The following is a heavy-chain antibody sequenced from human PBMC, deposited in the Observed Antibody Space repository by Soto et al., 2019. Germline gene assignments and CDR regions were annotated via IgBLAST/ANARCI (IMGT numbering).Heavy chain of an antibody. CDR3: ARDCGYFDCWSAFDI. J-gene: IGHJ3*02. V-gene: IGHV1-3*01. CDR2: INAGNGNT. Sequence: ASVKVSCKASGYTFTSYAMHWVRQAPGQRLEWMGWINAGNGNTKYSQKFQGRVTITRDISASTAYMELSSLRSEDTAVYYCARDCGYFDCWSAFDIWGQGTMVTVSS. CDR1: GYTFTSYA. D-gene: IGHD3-9*01.